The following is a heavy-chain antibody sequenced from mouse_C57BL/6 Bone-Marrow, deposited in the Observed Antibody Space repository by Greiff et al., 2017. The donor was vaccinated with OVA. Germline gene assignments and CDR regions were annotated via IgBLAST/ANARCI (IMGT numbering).Heavy chain of an antibody. CDR3: ARGSSLDY. CDR1: GFTFSDFY. D-gene: IGHD1-1*01. V-gene: IGHV7-1*01. J-gene: IGHJ2*01. CDR2: SRNKANDYTT. Sequence: EVKLVESGGGLVQSGRSLRLSCATSGFTFSDFYMEWVRQAPGKGLEWIAASRNKANDYTTEYSASVKGRFIVSRDTSQSILYLQMNALRAEDTAIYYCARGSSLDYWGQGTTLTVSS.